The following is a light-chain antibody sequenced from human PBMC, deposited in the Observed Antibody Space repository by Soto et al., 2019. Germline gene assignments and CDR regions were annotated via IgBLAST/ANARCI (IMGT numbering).Light chain of an antibody. V-gene: IGLV2-14*01. CDR2: EVS. Sequence: QSVLTQPASVSGSPGQSITISCTGTSSDDGGYNYVSWYQQHPGKAPKLMIYEVSNRPSGVSNRFSGSKSGNTASLTISGLQAEDEADYYCSSYTSSSTLYDFGTGTKVTVL. CDR1: SSDDGGYNY. J-gene: IGLJ1*01. CDR3: SSYTSSSTLYD.